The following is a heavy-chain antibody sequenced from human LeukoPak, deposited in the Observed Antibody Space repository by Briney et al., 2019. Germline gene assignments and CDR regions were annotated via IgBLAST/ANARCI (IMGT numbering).Heavy chain of an antibody. Sequence: GASVKVSCKASGYTFTGYYMHWVRQAPGQGLEWMGWINPNSGGTNYAQKFQGRVTMTRDTSISTAYMELSRLGSDDTAVYYCARGIVVVVAATPYNWFDPWGQGTLVTVSS. CDR1: GYTFTGYY. D-gene: IGHD2-15*01. J-gene: IGHJ5*02. CDR2: INPNSGGT. CDR3: ARGIVVVVAATPYNWFDP. V-gene: IGHV1-2*02.